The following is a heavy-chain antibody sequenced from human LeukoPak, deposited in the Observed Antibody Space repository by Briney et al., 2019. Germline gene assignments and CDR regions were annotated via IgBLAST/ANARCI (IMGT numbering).Heavy chain of an antibody. V-gene: IGHV4-38-2*01. CDR2: IYHSGST. Sequence: SETLSLTCAVSGYSISSGYYWGWIRQPPGKGLEWIGSIYHSGSTYYNPSLKSRVTISVDTSKNQFSLKLSSVTAADTAVYYCARQGYDFWSGYYIWGQGTLVTVSS. CDR1: GYSISSGYY. D-gene: IGHD3-3*01. CDR3: ARQGYDFWSGYYI. J-gene: IGHJ4*02.